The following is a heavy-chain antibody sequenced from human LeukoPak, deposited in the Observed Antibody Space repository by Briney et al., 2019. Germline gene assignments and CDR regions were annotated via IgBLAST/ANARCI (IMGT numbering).Heavy chain of an antibody. J-gene: IGHJ4*02. CDR2: IDYSGST. V-gene: IGHV4-39*07. Sequence: PSETLSLTCTVSGGSISSSSYYWGWIRQSPGKGLEWIGSIDYSGSTYYNPSLKSRITISLDTSKSQFSLKLSSVTAADTAVYYCARDFVNRNYGYFYWGQGTLVTVSS. CDR1: GGSISSSSYY. D-gene: IGHD5-18*01. CDR3: ARDFVNRNYGYFY.